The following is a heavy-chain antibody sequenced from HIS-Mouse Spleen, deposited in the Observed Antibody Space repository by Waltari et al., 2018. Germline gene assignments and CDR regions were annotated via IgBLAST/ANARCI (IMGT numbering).Heavy chain of an antibody. CDR3: ARASPYSGSYYAFDI. V-gene: IGHV4-38-2*02. CDR1: GYSISSGYY. Sequence: QVQLQESGPGLVKPSETLSLTCTVSGYSISSGYYWGWIRQPPGKGLGWIGSIYPSGGHNNSRSLKSRVTISVDTSKTQFSRKLSSVTAADTAVYYCARASPYSGSYYAFDIWGQGTMVTVSS. J-gene: IGHJ3*02. D-gene: IGHD1-26*01. CDR2: IYPSGGH.